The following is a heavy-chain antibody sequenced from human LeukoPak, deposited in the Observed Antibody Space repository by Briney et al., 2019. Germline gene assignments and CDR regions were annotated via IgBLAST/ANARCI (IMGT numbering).Heavy chain of an antibody. J-gene: IGHJ6*02. CDR3: VRGYSFGPYGMDV. CDR1: GCPFSSYA. CDR2: ISDSGGST. V-gene: IGHV3-64D*09. Sequence: AGGSLRISCSASGCPFSSYAMHWVRQAPGKGLQYVSAISDSGGSTCYADSVKGRFTISRDNSKNTLYLQMSSLRAEDTAVYFCVRGYSFGPYGMDVWGQGTTVTVSS. D-gene: IGHD2-15*01.